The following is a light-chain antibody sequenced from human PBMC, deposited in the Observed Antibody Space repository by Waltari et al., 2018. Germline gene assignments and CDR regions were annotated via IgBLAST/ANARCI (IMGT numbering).Light chain of an antibody. CDR2: EVS. J-gene: IGLJ3*02. CDR3: CSYVGSSTWV. CDR1: SSDVGTYNL. Sequence: QSALTQPASVSGSPGQSITISCTGTSSDVGTYNLVSWYQHHPDKAPELMIYEVSQRPSGISNRFSGSKSGNTASLTISGLQAEDEADYYCCSYVGSSTWVFGGGTKLTVL. V-gene: IGLV2-23*02.